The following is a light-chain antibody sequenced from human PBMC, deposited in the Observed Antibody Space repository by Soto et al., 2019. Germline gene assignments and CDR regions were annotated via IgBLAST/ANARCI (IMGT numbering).Light chain of an antibody. CDR3: QQYSSDSF. V-gene: IGKV1-5*01. CDR1: QSVSIS. J-gene: IGKJ4*01. Sequence: DIQMTQSPSTLSASVGDRVTITCRASQSVSISLAWYQQKPGKAPKVLIYAASSLESGVPSRFSGNGSETEFTLTINSLQPDDFATYYCQQYSSDSFFGGGTKVDNK. CDR2: AAS.